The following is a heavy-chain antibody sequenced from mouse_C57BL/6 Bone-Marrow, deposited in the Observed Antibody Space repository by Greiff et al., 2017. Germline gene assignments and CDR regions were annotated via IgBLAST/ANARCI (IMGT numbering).Heavy chain of an antibody. D-gene: IGHD5-5*01. CDR1: GYTFTSYW. CDR2: INPSSGYT. J-gene: IGHJ2*01. Sequence: QVQLKESGAELAKPGASVKLSCKASGYTFTSYWMHWVKQRPGQGLEWIGYINPSSGYTKYNQKFKDKATLTAAKSSRTAYMQLSSLTYEDSAVYYCAFLPLFDYWGQGTTLTVAS. CDR3: AFLPLFDY. V-gene: IGHV1-7*01.